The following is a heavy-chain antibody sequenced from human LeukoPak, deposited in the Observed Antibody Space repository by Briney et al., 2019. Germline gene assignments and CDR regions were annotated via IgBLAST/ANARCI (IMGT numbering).Heavy chain of an antibody. V-gene: IGHV1-69*13. D-gene: IGHD3-3*01. CDR2: IIPIFGTS. J-gene: IGHJ5*02. CDR3: AGARSPQYYDFWSGYPAVWFDP. Sequence: SVKVSCKASGGTFSSYAISWVRQAPGQGLGWMGGIIPIFGTSNYAQKFQGRVTITADESTSTAYMELSSLRSEDTAVYYCAGARSPQYYDFWSGYPAVWFDPWGQGTLVTVSS. CDR1: GGTFSSYA.